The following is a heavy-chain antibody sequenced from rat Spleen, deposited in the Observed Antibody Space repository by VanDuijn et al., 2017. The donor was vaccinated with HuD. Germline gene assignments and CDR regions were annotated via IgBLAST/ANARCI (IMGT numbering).Heavy chain of an antibody. Sequence: EVQLQESGPGLVKPSQSLSLTCSVTGNSIANGYRWNWIRRFPGSKLEWMGYINSAGTTNYNPSLKSRISISRDTSKNQFFLQVNSVSSEDTATYSCARSEGTHYYLPFASWGQGTLVTVSS. CDR2: INSAGTT. CDR3: ARSEGTHYYLPFAS. J-gene: IGHJ3*01. V-gene: IGHV3-3*01. CDR1: GNSIANGYR. D-gene: IGHD1-12*02.